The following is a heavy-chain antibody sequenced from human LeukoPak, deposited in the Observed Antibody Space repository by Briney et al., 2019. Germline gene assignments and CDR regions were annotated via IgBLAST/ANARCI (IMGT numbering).Heavy chain of an antibody. D-gene: IGHD4-23*01. CDR2: INHSGSA. J-gene: IGHJ5*02. CDR1: GGPFSGHY. CDR3: ARAYDYGGSNWFDP. V-gene: IGHV4-34*01. Sequence: KPSETLSLTCAVYGGPFSGHYWRWIRQPPGKGLEWIGEINHSGSANNSPSLKSRVTLSVDTSKNQFSLKLSSVTAADTAVYYCARAYDYGGSNWFDPWGQGTLVTVSS.